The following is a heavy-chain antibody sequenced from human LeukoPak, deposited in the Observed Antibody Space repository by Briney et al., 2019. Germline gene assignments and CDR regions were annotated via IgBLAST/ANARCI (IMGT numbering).Heavy chain of an antibody. CDR2: IIPIFGTA. CDR3: ARESGLGSYYAGAFDI. CDR1: GGTFSSYA. J-gene: IGHJ3*02. Sequence: GPSVKVSCKASGGTFSSYAISWVRPAPGQGLEWMGGIIPIFGTANYAQKFQGRVTITADESTSTAYMELSSLRSEDTAVYYCARESGLGSYYAGAFDIWGQGTMVTVSS. D-gene: IGHD1-26*01. V-gene: IGHV1-69*01.